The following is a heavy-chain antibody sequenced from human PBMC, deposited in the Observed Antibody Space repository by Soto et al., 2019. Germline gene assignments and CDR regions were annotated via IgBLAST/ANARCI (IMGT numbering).Heavy chain of an antibody. J-gene: IGHJ5*02. CDR3: ARFRVDGDYVA. V-gene: IGHV3-74*01. D-gene: IGHD4-17*01. CDR2: INSDGSDA. CDR1: GFTFSNYW. Sequence: EVQLVESGGGLVQPGGSLRLSCAASGFTFSNYWMHWVRQAPGKGLVWVSRINSDGSDASYADFVKGRFTISRDNAKNTLYLQMNSLRDEATAVYYCARFRVDGDYVAWGKGTMVTVSS.